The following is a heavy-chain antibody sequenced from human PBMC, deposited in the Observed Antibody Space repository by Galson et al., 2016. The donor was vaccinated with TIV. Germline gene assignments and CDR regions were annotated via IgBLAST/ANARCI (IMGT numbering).Heavy chain of an antibody. Sequence: SVKVSCKASGGNFRTHPISWVRQAPGQGLEWMGGIMAVFGPAKYAQKFQGRVTISADESTSTAYMELNNLRPEDTAVYYCATDHYETSDFRGAWDYWGQGTPVTVSS. CDR2: IMAVFGPA. CDR1: GGNFRTHP. CDR3: ATDHYETSDFRGAWDY. J-gene: IGHJ4*02. V-gene: IGHV1-69*13. D-gene: IGHD3-22*01.